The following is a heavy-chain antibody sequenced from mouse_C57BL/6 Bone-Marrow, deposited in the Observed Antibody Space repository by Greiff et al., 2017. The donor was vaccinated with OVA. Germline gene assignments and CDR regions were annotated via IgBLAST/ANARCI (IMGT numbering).Heavy chain of an antibody. CDR2: ISYDGSN. D-gene: IGHD2-1*01. J-gene: IGHJ2*01. CDR3: AIYYGNYVDY. Sequence: DVHLVESGPGLVKPSQSLSLTCSVTGYSITSGYYWNWIRQFPGNKLEWMGYISYDGSNNYNPSLKNRISITRDTSKNQFFLKLNSVTTEDTATYYCAIYYGNYVDYWGQGTTLTVSS. V-gene: IGHV3-6*01. CDR1: GYSITSGYY.